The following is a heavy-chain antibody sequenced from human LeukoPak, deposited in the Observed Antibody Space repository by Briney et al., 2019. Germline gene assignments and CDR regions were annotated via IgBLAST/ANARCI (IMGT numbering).Heavy chain of an antibody. V-gene: IGHV4-59*01. D-gene: IGHD6-13*01. CDR2: IYYSGST. Sequence: PSETLSLTCTISGGSIGSYYWSWIRQPPGKGLEWIGYIYYSGSTNYNPSLKSRVTMSVDTSKNQFSLKLSSVTAADTAVYYCVRNAGDYRGQGTLVTVSS. J-gene: IGHJ4*02. CDR3: VRNAGDY. CDR1: GGSIGSYY.